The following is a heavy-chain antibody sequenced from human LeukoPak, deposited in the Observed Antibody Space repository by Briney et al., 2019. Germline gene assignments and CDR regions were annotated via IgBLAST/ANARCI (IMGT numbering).Heavy chain of an antibody. J-gene: IGHJ4*02. Sequence: SETLSLTCTGSGGSISRYYWSWIRQPPGKGLEGIGYIYYSGSTNYNPSLKSRVTISVATSKHQFSLELSSVTAADTDVYYCASGGGLNDYWGQGTLVTVSS. CDR2: IYYSGST. V-gene: IGHV4-59*08. CDR3: ASGGGLNDY. D-gene: IGHD3-10*01. CDR1: GGSISRYY.